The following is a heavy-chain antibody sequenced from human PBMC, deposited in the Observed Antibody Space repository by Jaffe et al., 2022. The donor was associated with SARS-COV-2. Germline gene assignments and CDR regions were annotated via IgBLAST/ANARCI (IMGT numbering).Heavy chain of an antibody. CDR2: ISRDIRYT. J-gene: IGHJ4*02. Sequence: EVLLVESGGGLVKPGGSLRLSCSASGFTFSSYTMSWVRQAPGKGLEWVSSISRDIRYTYYADSLKGRFTISRDNAKNSLYLQMNSLRAEDTAVYYCARLKRGSNYGEDDDFWGQGTLVTVSS. V-gene: IGHV3-21*01. CDR3: ARLKRGSNYGEDDDF. D-gene: IGHD4-17*01. CDR1: GFTFSSYT.